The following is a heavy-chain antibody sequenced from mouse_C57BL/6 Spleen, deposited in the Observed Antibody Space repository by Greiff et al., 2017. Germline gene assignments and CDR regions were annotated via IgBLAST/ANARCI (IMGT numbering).Heavy chain of an antibody. CDR1: GFSLTSYG. J-gene: IGHJ3*01. CDR2: IWSGGST. Sequence: VQLQESGPGLVQPSQSLSITCTVSGFSLTSYGVHWVRQSPGKGLEWLGVIWSGGSTDYNAAFISRLSISKDNSKSQVFFKMNSLQADDTAIYYCARSFYYDYDGGAYWGQGTLVTVSA. CDR3: ARSFYYDYDGGAY. V-gene: IGHV2-2*01. D-gene: IGHD2-4*01.